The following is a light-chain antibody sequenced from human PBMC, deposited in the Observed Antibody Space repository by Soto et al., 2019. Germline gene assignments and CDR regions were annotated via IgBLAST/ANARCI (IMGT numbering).Light chain of an antibody. CDR3: QQYNSYSPEKT. CDR1: QSISSW. CDR2: RAS. Sequence: DIQMTQSPSTLSASVGDRVTITCRASQSISSWFAWYQQKPGKAPKVLIYRASSLESGVPSRFSGSGSGTEFTLTISSLQPDDLATYYCQQYNSYSPEKTFGQGTKVEIK. J-gene: IGKJ1*01. V-gene: IGKV1-5*03.